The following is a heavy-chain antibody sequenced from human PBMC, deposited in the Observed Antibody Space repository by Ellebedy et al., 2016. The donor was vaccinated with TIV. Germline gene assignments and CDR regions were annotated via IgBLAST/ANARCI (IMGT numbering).Heavy chain of an antibody. CDR2: IYYSGST. D-gene: IGHD2-2*01. CDR3: ARHAPIVVPAAMDFDY. CDR1: GGSISSGGYY. J-gene: IGHJ4*02. V-gene: IGHV4-31*03. Sequence: SETLSLTXTVSGGSISSGGYYWSWIRQHPGKGLEWIGYIYYSGSTYYNPSLKSRVTISVDTSKNQFSLKLSSVTAADTAVYYCARHAPIVVPAAMDFDYWGQGTLVTVSS.